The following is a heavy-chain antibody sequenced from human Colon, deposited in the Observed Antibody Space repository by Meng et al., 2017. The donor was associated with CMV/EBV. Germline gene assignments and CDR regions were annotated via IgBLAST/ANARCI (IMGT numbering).Heavy chain of an antibody. CDR3: ARDTISGVVAFDY. J-gene: IGHJ4*02. CDR1: GFTFSSYG. CDR2: IVSSSTYI. Sequence: GGSLRLSCAASGFTFSSYGMNWVRQAPGKGLEWVASIVSSSTYIFYADSVKGRFTISRDNGKNLLYLQLNDPRAEDTGVYYCARDTISGVVAFDYWGLGTLVTVSS. D-gene: IGHD3-3*01. V-gene: IGHV3-21*06.